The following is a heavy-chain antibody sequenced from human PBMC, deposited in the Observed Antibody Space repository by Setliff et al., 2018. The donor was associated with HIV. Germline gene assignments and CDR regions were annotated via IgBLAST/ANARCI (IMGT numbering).Heavy chain of an antibody. CDR3: ARARQGSSGWYEGDY. CDR2: ISYDGSNK. V-gene: IGHV3-30*03. J-gene: IGHJ4*02. Sequence: GGSLRLSCVASGFTFSSYWMSWVRQAPGKGLEWVAVISYDGSNKYYADSVKGRFTISRDNSKNTLYLQMNSLRAEDTAVYYCARARQGSSGWYEGDYWGQGTLVTVSS. CDR1: GFTFSSYW. D-gene: IGHD6-19*01.